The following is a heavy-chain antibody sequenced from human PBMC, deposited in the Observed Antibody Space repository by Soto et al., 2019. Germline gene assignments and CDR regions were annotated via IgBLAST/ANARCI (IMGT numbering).Heavy chain of an antibody. CDR1: GFTFSNYA. Sequence: EVQLLESGGGLVQPGGSLRLSCAASGFTFSNYAMSWVRQAPGKGLELVSAISGSGVSTYYADSVKGRFNISRDNSKNSLYLQMNSLRAEDTAVYYCATDARGSSGLSDYWGQGTLVTVSS. D-gene: IGHD6-19*01. CDR2: ISGSGVST. CDR3: ATDARGSSGLSDY. J-gene: IGHJ4*02. V-gene: IGHV3-23*01.